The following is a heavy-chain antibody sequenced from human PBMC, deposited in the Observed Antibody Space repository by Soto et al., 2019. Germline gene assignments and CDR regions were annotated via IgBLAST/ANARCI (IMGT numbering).Heavy chain of an antibody. V-gene: IGHV3-74*01. CDR3: GRERCGLLDI. CDR2: INSDGSIA. Sequence: EVQLVESGGGLVQPGGSLRLSCAASGFTFSDYWMAWARQAPGKGLFWVSRINSDGSIAPYAESVKGRFTISRDNAKNTLWLHVKSLRDDATAVYYCGRERCGLLDIWGQGAMVTVSS. D-gene: IGHD2-21*01. J-gene: IGHJ3*02. CDR1: GFTFSDYW.